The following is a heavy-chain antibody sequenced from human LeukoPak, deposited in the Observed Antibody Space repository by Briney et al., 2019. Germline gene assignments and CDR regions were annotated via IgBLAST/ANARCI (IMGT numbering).Heavy chain of an antibody. CDR1: GESFSGYY. CDR2: INHSGST. D-gene: IGHD3-22*01. V-gene: IGHV4-34*01. J-gene: IGHJ4*02. Sequence: SETLSLTCAVYGESFSGYYWSWIRQPPGKGLEWIGEINHSGSTNYNPSLKSRVTISVDTSKNQFSLKLSPVTAADTAVYYCASHAGDSSGYYYFGYFDYWGQGTLVTVSS. CDR3: ASHAGDSSGYYYFGYFDY.